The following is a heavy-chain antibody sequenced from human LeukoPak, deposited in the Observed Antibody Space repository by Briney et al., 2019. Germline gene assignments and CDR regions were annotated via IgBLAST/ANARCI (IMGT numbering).Heavy chain of an antibody. CDR2: IYYSGST. V-gene: IGHV4-39*01. Sequence: PSETLSLTCTVSGGSISSSSYYWGWIRQPPGKGLEWIGSIYYSGSTYYNPFLKSRVTISVDTSKNQFSLKLSSVTAADTAVYYCARKYRGYSRINWFDPWGQGTLVTVSS. D-gene: IGHD6-13*01. CDR3: ARKYRGYSRINWFDP. CDR1: GGSISSSSYY. J-gene: IGHJ5*02.